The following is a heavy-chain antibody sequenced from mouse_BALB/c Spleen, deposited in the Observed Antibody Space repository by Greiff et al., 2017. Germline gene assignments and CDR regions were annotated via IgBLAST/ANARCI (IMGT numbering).Heavy chain of an antibody. CDR2: ISSGGSYT. V-gene: IGHV5-6-4*01. J-gene: IGHJ1*01. Sequence: EVQLVESGGGLVKPGGSLKLSCAASGFTFSSYTMSWVRQTPEKRLEWVATISSGGSYTYYPDSVKGRFTISRDNAKNTLYLQMSSLKSEDTAMYYCTRVYGSSKGYFDVWGAGTTVTVSS. CDR1: GFTFSSYT. CDR3: TRVYGSSKGYFDV. D-gene: IGHD1-1*01.